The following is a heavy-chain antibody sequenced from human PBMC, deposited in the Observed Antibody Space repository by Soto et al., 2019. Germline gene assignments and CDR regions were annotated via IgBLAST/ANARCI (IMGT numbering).Heavy chain of an antibody. CDR2: ISAYNGNT. D-gene: IGHD2-15*01. J-gene: IGHJ4*02. CDR3: ASHAAGCGGSSDSGH. CDR1: GYTFTSYG. V-gene: IGHV1-18*01. Sequence: ASVKVSCKASGYTFTSYGISWVRQAPGQGLEWMGWISAYNGNTNYAQKLQGRVTMTTDTSTSTAYMELRSLRSDDTAVYYCASHAAGCGGSSDSGHWGQGTLVTVSS.